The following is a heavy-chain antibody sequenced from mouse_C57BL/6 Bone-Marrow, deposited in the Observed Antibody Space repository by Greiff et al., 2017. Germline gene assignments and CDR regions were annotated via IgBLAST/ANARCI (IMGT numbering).Heavy chain of an antibody. CDR2: ISYDGSN. J-gene: IGHJ3*01. V-gene: IGHV3-6*01. CDR3: ARGGVRPGFAY. CDR1: GYSITSGYY. D-gene: IGHD2-14*01. Sequence: EVQRVESGPGLVKPSQSLSLTCSVTGYSITSGYYWNWIRQFPGNKLEWMGYISYDGSNNYNPSLKNRISITRDTSKNQFFLKLNSVTTEDTATYYCARGGVRPGFAYWGQGTLVTVSA.